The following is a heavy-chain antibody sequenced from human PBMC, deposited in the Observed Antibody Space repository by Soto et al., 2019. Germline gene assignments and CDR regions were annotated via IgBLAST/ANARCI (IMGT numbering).Heavy chain of an antibody. V-gene: IGHV3-30-3*01. J-gene: IGHJ3*02. CDR1: GFTFSSYA. D-gene: IGHD3-16*01. CDR3: ARGLGAFDI. Sequence: GGSLRLSCAASGFTFSSYAMHWVRQAPGKGLEWVAVISYDGSNKYYADSVKGRFTISRDNSKNTLYLQMNSLRAEDTAVYYCARGLGAFDIWGQGTMVTVSS. CDR2: ISYDGSNK.